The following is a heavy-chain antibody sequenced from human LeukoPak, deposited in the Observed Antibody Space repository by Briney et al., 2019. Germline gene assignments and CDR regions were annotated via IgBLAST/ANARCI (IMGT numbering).Heavy chain of an antibody. D-gene: IGHD2-2*01. CDR1: GYTFTSYD. CDR3: ARGGRGIVVVPAATHYYYYYYMDV. V-gene: IGHV1-8*03. J-gene: IGHJ6*03. Sequence: ASVKVSCKASGYTFTSYDINWVRQATGQGLEWMGWMNPNSGNTGFAQKFQGRVTITRNTSINTAYMALSSLRSEDTAVYYCARGGRGIVVVPAATHYYYYYYMDVWGKGTTVTVSS. CDR2: MNPNSGNT.